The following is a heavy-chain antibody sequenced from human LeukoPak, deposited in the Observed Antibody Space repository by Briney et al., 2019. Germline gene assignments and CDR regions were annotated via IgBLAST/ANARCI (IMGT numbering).Heavy chain of an antibody. D-gene: IGHD4-17*01. CDR1: GGTFSSYA. J-gene: IGHJ4*02. CDR2: IIPIFGTA. CDR3: ARGTYGDYDY. V-gene: IGHV1-69*05. Sequence: SVKVSCKASGGTFSSYAISWVRQAPGQGLEWMGRIIPIFGTANYAQKFQGRITITTDESTSTAYMELSSLRSEDTAVYYCARGTYGDYDYWGQGTLVTVSS.